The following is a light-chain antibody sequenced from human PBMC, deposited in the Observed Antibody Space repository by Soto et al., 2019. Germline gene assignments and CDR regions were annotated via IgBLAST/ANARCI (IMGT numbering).Light chain of an antibody. CDR2: DAS. CDR1: QSVSSS. Sequence: EIVLTQSPITLSLSPGERATLSCRASQSVSSSLAWYQQKPGQAPRLLIYDASNRATGIPARFSGSGSETYFNLTVSSLEPEDFAVYYCQQRSNWPLSFGGGTKVEIK. CDR3: QQRSNWPLS. V-gene: IGKV3-11*01. J-gene: IGKJ4*01.